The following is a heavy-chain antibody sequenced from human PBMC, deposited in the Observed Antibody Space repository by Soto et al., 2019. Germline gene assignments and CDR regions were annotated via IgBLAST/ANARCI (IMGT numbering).Heavy chain of an antibody. CDR3: ARVGCSSTSCYNPYYYYGMDV. V-gene: IGHV3-11*01. D-gene: IGHD2-2*02. Sequence: GGSLRLSCAASGFTFSDYYMSWIRQAPGKGLEWVSYISSSGSTIYYADSVKGRFTISRDNAKNSLYLQMNSLRAEDTAVYYCARVGCSSTSCYNPYYYYGMDVWGQGTTVTVYS. CDR1: GFTFSDYY. J-gene: IGHJ6*02. CDR2: ISSSGSTI.